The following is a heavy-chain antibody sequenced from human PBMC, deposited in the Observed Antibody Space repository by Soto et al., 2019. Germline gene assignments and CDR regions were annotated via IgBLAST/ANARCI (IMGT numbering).Heavy chain of an antibody. J-gene: IGHJ5*02. CDR2: IWYDGITK. CDR3: ARAKSPYDCSGETCYSGIHP. V-gene: IGHV3-33*01. CDR1: GFTFTSYA. Sequence: QMQLVESGGGVVQPGTSLRLSCVGSGFTFTSYAIHWVRQTPGKGLEWLAVIWYDGITKFHTASVKGRFAISRDNSNNTVYLQMNSLRAEDTALYHCARAKSPYDCSGETCYSGIHPLGQGTLVTVSS. D-gene: IGHD2-15*01.